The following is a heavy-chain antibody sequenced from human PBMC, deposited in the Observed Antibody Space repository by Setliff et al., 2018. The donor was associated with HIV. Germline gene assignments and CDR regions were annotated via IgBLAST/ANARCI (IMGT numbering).Heavy chain of an antibody. CDR1: RRTFSEDA. CDR2: IIHILGTA. D-gene: IGHD3-10*01. Sequence: SVKVSCKTSRRTFSEDAINWVRQAPGEGLEWVGGIIHILGTADYAEKFQGRVTITADEPRSTVYLEVSNLRSEDTAVYYCAKAVRGYGSTYYNYYYMDVWGKGTTVTISS. V-gene: IGHV1-69*13. CDR3: AKAVRGYGSTYYNYYYMDV. J-gene: IGHJ6*03.